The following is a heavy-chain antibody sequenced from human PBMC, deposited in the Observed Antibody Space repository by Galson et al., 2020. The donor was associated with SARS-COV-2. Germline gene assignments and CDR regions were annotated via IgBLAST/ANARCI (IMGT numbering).Heavy chain of an antibody. CDR1: GFTFSSYS. CDR2: ISSSSSYI. V-gene: IGHV3-21*01. CDR3: ASSLGRVDY. D-gene: IGHD1-26*01. Sequence: GESLKISCAASGFTFSSYSMNWVRQAPGKGLEWVSSISSSSSYIYYADSVKGRFTISRDNAKNSLYLQINSLTAEDTAVYYCASSLGRVDYGGQGTLVTVSS. J-gene: IGHJ4*02.